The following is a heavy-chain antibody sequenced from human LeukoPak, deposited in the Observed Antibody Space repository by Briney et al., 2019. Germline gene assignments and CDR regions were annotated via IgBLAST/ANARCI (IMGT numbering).Heavy chain of an antibody. Sequence: GGSLRLSCEASGFTFSNFSIHWVRQAPGKGLEWVAVISYDGSNKYYADSVKGRFTISRDNSKSTLYLQMNSLNTEDTALYYCARALGYGYGNPLYWGQGTLVTVSS. CDR1: GFTFSNFS. CDR3: ARALGYGYGNPLY. CDR2: ISYDGSNK. V-gene: IGHV3-30-3*01. J-gene: IGHJ4*02. D-gene: IGHD5-18*01.